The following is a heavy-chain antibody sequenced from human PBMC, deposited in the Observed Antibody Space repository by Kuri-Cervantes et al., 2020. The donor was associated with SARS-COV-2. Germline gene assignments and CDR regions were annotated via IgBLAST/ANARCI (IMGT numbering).Heavy chain of an antibody. J-gene: IGHJ3*02. D-gene: IGHD2-21*02. Sequence: SETLSLTCTVSGDSVSSYFWSWVRQPAGKGLEWIGHIYTSGSTNYNPSLKSRVTMSVDTSQNQFFLRLSSVTAADTAVYYCARPMNLVTAYEAFNIWGQGTMVTVSS. CDR2: IYTSGST. V-gene: IGHV4-4*07. CDR3: ARPMNLVTAYEAFNI. CDR1: GDSVSSYF.